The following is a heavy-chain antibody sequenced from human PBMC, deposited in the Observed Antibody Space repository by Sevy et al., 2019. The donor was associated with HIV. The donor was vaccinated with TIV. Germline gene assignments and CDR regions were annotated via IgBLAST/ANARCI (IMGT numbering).Heavy chain of an antibody. CDR1: GFTFRSFC. D-gene: IGHD1-1*01. Sequence: GGSLRLSCVASGFTFRSFCMHWVRQAPGKGLEWVAAIWYDGRTERYADSVQGRFTISRDNSKKTLYLQMNSLRDEDTAIHYCARDAARVIVPTAGFDSWGQGTLVTVSS. J-gene: IGHJ5*01. CDR2: IWYDGRTE. CDR3: ARDAARVIVPTAGFDS. V-gene: IGHV3-33*01.